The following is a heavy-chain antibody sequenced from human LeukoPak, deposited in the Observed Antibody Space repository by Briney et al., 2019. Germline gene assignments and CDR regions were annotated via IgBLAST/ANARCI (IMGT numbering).Heavy chain of an antibody. V-gene: IGHV4-61*01. CDR2: IYYSGST. J-gene: IGHJ3*02. Sequence: SETLSLTCTVSGGSVSSGSYYWSWIRQPPGKGLECIGYIYYSGSTNYNPSLKSRVTISVDTSKNQFSLKLSSVTAADTAVYYCARGYHDSSGYRSDIWGQGTMVTVSS. CDR3: ARGYHDSSGYRSDI. D-gene: IGHD3-22*01. CDR1: GGSVSSGSYY.